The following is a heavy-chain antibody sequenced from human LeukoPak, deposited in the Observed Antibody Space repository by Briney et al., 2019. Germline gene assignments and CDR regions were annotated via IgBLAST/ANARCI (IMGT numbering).Heavy chain of an antibody. Sequence: SQTLSLTCAISGDSVSSNSAAWNWIRQSPSRGLEWLGRTYYRSKWYNDYAVSVKSRITINPDTSKNQFSLQLNSVTTEDTAVYYCARNTLGGLDYGDYQTYYYYGMDVWGQGTTVTVSS. CDR2: TYYRSKWYN. D-gene: IGHD4-17*01. CDR1: GDSVSSNSAA. V-gene: IGHV6-1*01. J-gene: IGHJ6*02. CDR3: ARNTLGGLDYGDYQTYYYYGMDV.